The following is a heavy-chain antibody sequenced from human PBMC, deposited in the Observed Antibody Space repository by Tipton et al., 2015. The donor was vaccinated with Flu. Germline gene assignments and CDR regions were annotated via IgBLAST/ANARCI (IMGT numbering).Heavy chain of an antibody. CDR3: ARDGLGVAPYNWFDP. V-gene: IGHV4-4*07. CDR2: IYTSGST. Sequence: TLSLTCTVSGGSISSYYWSWIRQPAGKGLEWIGRIYTSGSTNYNPSLKSRVTMSVDTSKNQFSLKLSSVTAADTAVYYCARDGLGVAPYNWFDPWGQGTLVTVSS. J-gene: IGHJ5*02. CDR1: GGSISSYY. D-gene: IGHD2-15*01.